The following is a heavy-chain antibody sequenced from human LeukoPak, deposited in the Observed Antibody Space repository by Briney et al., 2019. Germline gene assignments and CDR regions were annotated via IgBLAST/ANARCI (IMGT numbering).Heavy chain of an antibody. CDR2: IYYSGST. J-gene: IGHJ3*02. CDR3: ARPPRDYPLDAFDI. D-gene: IGHD4-17*01. V-gene: IGHV4-39*01. Sequence: PSETLSLTCTVSGGSISSRSYYWGWIRQPPGKGLEWIGSIYYSGSTYYNPSLKSRITISVDTSKNQFSLNLSSVTAADTAVYYCARPPRDYPLDAFDIWGQGTMVTVSS. CDR1: GGSISSRSYY.